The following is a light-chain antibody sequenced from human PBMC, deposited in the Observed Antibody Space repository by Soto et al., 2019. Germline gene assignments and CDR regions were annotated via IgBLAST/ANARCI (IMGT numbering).Light chain of an antibody. CDR1: QGVNGF. CDR2: DVS. V-gene: IGKV3-11*01. J-gene: IGKJ2*01. Sequence: EIVLTQSPATLSLSPGDRATLSCRASQGVNGFLAWYQQKPGQAPSVLIYDVSSRATGIPARFSGSGSGTDFTLTISSLEPEDFAVYYCQQRANWPRATFGQGTKLEIK. CDR3: QQRANWPRAT.